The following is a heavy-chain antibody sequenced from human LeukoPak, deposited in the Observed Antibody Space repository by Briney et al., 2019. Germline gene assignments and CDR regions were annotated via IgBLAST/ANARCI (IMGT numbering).Heavy chain of an antibody. D-gene: IGHD3-22*01. CDR1: GGSFSGYY. Sequence: SETLSLTCAVYGGSFSGYYWSWTRQPPGKGLEWIGEINHSGSTNYNPSLKSRVTISVDTSKNQFSLKLSSVTAADTAVYYCARDRYYYDSSGYLFDYWGQGTLVTVSS. J-gene: IGHJ4*02. V-gene: IGHV4-34*01. CDR3: ARDRYYYDSSGYLFDY. CDR2: INHSGST.